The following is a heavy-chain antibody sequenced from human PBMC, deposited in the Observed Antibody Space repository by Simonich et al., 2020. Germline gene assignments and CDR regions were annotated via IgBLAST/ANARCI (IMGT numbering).Heavy chain of an antibody. D-gene: IGHD2-2*01. CDR2: IYYRGRT. Sequence: QVQLQESGPGLVKPSETLSLTCTVSGGSISSYYWSWIRPLPGKGLEWIGYIYYRGRTNYNPSLKRGVTISGDTSKNQFSLKLSSVTAADTAVYYCARGGRYCSSTSCYSYYYYMDVWGKGTTVTVSS. V-gene: IGHV4-59*12. CDR1: GGSISSYY. J-gene: IGHJ6*03. CDR3: ARGGRYCSSTSCYSYYYYMDV.